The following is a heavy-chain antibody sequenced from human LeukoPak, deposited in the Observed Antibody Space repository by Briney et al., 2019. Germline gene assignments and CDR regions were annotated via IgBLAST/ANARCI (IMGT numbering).Heavy chain of an antibody. CDR3: ARASRSSSWDY. CDR1: GYTFTSYY. V-gene: IGHV1-46*01. J-gene: IGHJ4*02. Sequence: GASVKVSCKASGYTFTSYYMHWVRQAPGQGLEWMGIINPSGDSTSYAQKFQGRVTMTTDTSTSTAYMELRSLRSDDTAVYYCARASRSSSWDYWGQGTLVTVSS. CDR2: INPSGDST. D-gene: IGHD6-6*01.